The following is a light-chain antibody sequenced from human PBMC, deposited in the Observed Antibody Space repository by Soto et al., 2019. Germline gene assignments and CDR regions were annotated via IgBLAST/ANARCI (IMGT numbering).Light chain of an antibody. CDR2: EVS. CDR1: SSDVGGYNY. J-gene: IGLJ1*01. CDR3: SSYTSSSTRV. Sequence: QSALTQPPSASGSPGQSVTISCTGTSSDVGGYNYVSCYQQHPGKAPKLMIYEVSTRPSGVPDRFSGSKSGNTASLTVSGLQAEDEADYYCSSYTSSSTRVFGTGTKVTVL. V-gene: IGLV2-8*01.